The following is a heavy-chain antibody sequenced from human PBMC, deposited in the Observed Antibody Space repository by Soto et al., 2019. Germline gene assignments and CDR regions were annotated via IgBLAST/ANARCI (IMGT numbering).Heavy chain of an antibody. V-gene: IGHV3-49*03. CDR3: SRICTTMIVVVIDY. Sequence: PGGSLRLSCTASGFTFGDYAMSWFRQAPGKGLEWVGFIRSKTYGGTTEYAAAVKGRFIISREDSKSIAYLQMVSLKTEDTAVYYCSRICTTMIVVVIDYWGQGTLVTVSS. J-gene: IGHJ4*02. CDR2: IRSKTYGGTT. CDR1: GFTFGDYA. D-gene: IGHD3-22*01.